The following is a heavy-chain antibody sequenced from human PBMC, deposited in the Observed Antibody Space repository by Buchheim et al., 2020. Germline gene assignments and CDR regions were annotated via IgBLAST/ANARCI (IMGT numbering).Heavy chain of an antibody. CDR2: MSPNSGNT. V-gene: IGHV1-8*01. CDR1: GYTFTSYD. J-gene: IGHJ6*02. D-gene: IGHD5-12*01. CDR3: ARYVDIVATISGYYYGMDV. Sequence: QVQLVQSGAEVKKPGASVKVSCKASGYTFTSYDINWVRQATGQGLEWMGWMSPNSGNTGYAQKFQGRVIMTRNTSISTAYMELSSLKSEDTAVYYCARYVDIVATISGYYYGMDVWGQGTT.